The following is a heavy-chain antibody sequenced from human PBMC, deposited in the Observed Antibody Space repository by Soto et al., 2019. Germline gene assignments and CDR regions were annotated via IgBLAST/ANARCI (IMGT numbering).Heavy chain of an antibody. Sequence: GGSLRLSCAASGFTFSSYAMSWVRQAPGKGLEWVSAISGSGGSTYYADSVKGRFTISRDNSKNTLYLQMNSLRAEDTAVYYCAKFLPIAVAGTEKGYYFDYWGQGTLVTVSS. J-gene: IGHJ4*02. CDR3: AKFLPIAVAGTEKGYYFDY. CDR1: GFTFSSYA. D-gene: IGHD6-19*01. CDR2: ISGSGGST. V-gene: IGHV3-23*01.